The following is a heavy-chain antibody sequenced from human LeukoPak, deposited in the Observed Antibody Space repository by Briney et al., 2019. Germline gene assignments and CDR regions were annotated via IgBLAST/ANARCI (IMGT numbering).Heavy chain of an antibody. CDR1: GGTFSSYA. Sequence: ASVKVSCKASGGTFSSYAISWVRQAPGQGLEWMGGIIPIFGTANYAQKFQGRVTITTDESTGTAYMELSSLRSEDTAVYYCARALSPRVYSSSGGWFDPWGQGTLVTVSS. CDR3: ARALSPRVYSSSGGWFDP. J-gene: IGHJ5*02. CDR2: IIPIFGTA. V-gene: IGHV1-69*05. D-gene: IGHD6-6*01.